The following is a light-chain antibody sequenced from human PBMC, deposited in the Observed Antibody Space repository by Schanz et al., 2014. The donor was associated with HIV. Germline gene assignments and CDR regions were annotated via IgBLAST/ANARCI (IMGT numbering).Light chain of an antibody. J-gene: IGLJ2*01. CDR1: RSDIGSRS. V-gene: IGLV1-44*01. CDR3: ATWDVSLNGPV. Sequence: QSALTQPPSASATSGQRVIISCSGSRSDIGSRSVDWYRQRPGTAPRLLIHNNDQRPSGVPDRFSGSKSGTSASLAISGLQSDDEADYYCATWDVSLNGPVFGGGTKLTVL. CDR2: NND.